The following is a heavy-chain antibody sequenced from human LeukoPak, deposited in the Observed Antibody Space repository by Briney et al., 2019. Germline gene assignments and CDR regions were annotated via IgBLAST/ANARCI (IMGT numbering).Heavy chain of an antibody. CDR2: IYYSGST. D-gene: IGHD3-3*01. CDR3: ARIYDFWSGFDY. Sequence: PSETLSLTCTVSGGSSSSYYWSWIRQPPGKGLEWIGYIYYSGSTNYNPSLKSRVTISVDTSKNQFSLKLSSVTAADTAVYYCARIYDFWSGFDYWGQGTLVTVSS. CDR1: GGSSSSYY. J-gene: IGHJ4*02. V-gene: IGHV4-59*01.